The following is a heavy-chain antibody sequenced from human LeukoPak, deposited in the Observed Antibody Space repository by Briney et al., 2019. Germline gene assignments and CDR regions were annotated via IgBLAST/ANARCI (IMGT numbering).Heavy chain of an antibody. D-gene: IGHD3-10*02. CDR3: AELGITMIGGV. V-gene: IGHV3-21*01. J-gene: IGHJ6*04. Sequence: GGSLRLSCVASGFTFSSYAMHWVRQAPGKGLEWVSSITSSSSYTFYADSVKGRFTISRDNAKNSLYLQMNSLRAEDTAIYYCAELGITMIGGVWGKGTTVTISS. CDR1: GFTFSSYA. CDR2: ITSSSSYT.